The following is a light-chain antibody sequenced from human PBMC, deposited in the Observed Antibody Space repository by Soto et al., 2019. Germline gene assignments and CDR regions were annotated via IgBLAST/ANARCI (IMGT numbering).Light chain of an antibody. CDR2: DAS. Sequence: ELVVTQSPATLSVSPGERVTLSCRTSQDVSSKLAWYQQKAGQAPSLLIYDASTRATGTPARFSGSGSGTEFTLAVSSLQSEDFAVYYCQQYNNWPRATFGGGTKVDIK. CDR1: QDVSSK. CDR3: QQYNNWPRAT. J-gene: IGKJ4*01. V-gene: IGKV3D-15*01.